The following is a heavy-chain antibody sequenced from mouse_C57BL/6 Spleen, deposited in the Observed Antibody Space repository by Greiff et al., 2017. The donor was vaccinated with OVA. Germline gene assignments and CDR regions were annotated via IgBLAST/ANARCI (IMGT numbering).Heavy chain of an antibody. J-gene: IGHJ3*01. D-gene: IGHD4-1*01. V-gene: IGHV1-15*01. CDR3: TRAGGRGWEWAWFAY. CDR1: GYTFTDYE. Sequence: VQLQQSGAELVRPGASVTLSCKASGYTFTDYEMHWVKQTPVHGLEWIGAIDPETGGTAYNQKFKGKAILTADKSSSTAYMELRSLTSEDSAVYYCTRAGGRGWEWAWFAYWGQGTLVTVSA. CDR2: IDPETGGT.